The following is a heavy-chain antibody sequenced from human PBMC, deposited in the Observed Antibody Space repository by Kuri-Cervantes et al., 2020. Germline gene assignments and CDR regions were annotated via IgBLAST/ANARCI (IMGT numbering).Heavy chain of an antibody. Sequence: GESLKISCAASGFTFSRYDMHWVRQVTGKGLEWVSAIGPAGDTYYPGSVKGRFTISRENAKNSLYLQMNSLRAGDTAVYYCARVSGYYYMDVWGKGTTVTVSS. CDR2: IGPAGDT. CDR1: GFTFSRYD. D-gene: IGHD1-26*01. CDR3: ARVSGYYYMDV. J-gene: IGHJ6*03. V-gene: IGHV3-13*01.